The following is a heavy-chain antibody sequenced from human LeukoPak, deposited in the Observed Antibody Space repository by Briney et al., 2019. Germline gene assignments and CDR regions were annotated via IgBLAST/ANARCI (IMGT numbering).Heavy chain of an antibody. CDR3: ARDLTTSMAYYFDC. CDR1: GFTFSSYA. CDR2: MSSSGSYI. D-gene: IGHD5-18*01. Sequence: GGSLRLSCAASGFTFSSYAMNWVRQAPGKGLEWVPFMSSSGSYIYYADSVKGRFTISRDNAKNSLYLQMNSLRAEDTAVYYCARDLTTSMAYYFDCWGQGTLVTVSS. V-gene: IGHV3-21*01. J-gene: IGHJ4*02.